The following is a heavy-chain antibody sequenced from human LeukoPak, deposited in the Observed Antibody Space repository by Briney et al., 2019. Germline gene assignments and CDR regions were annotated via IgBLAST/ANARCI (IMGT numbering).Heavy chain of an antibody. CDR3: ARALRYSSPFDY. V-gene: IGHV3-74*01. J-gene: IGHJ4*02. Sequence: PGGSLRLSCTASGFTFSSYWMHWVRQAPGKGLVWVSRINSDGSSTSYADSVKGRFTISRDNAKNTLYLQMNSLRAEDTAVYYCARALRYSSPFDYWGQGTLVTVSS. CDR2: INSDGSST. CDR1: GFTFSSYW. D-gene: IGHD6-13*01.